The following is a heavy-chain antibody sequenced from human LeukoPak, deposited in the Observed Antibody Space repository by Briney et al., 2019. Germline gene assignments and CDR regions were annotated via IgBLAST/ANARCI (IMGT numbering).Heavy chain of an antibody. CDR3: VGGNRDYYYDTSGYYVESFDI. V-gene: IGHV3-21*01. Sequence: GGSLRLSCVASGLPFSGYSMNWVRQAPGKGLEWVSCISKSSTFIHYADSVKGRFTISRDNAKNSLFLQMNSLRVEDTAVYYCVGGNRDYYYDTSGYYVESFDIWGQWTMVTVSS. CDR2: ISKSSTFI. CDR1: GLPFSGYS. J-gene: IGHJ3*02. D-gene: IGHD3-22*01.